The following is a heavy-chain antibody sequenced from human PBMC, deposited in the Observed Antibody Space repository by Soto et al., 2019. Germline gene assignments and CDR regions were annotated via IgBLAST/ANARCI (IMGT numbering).Heavy chain of an antibody. CDR1: GYTFTSYY. V-gene: IGHV1-46*03. CDR2: INPSGGST. CDR3: ARVYVGAWSGNDNSGAFDM. Sequence: QVQLVQSGAEVKKPGASVKVSCKASGYTFTSYYMHWVRQAPGQGLEWMGRINPSGGSTDNAQKFRGRVTMTRDTSTSTVYMELSSLRSEDTAVYYCARVYVGAWSGNDNSGAFDMWGQGTMVTVSS. D-gene: IGHD3-3*01. J-gene: IGHJ3*02.